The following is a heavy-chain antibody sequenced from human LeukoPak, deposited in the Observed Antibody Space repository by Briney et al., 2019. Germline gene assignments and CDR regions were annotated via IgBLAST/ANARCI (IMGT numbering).Heavy chain of an antibody. CDR1: GFTFSGYA. D-gene: IGHD6-19*01. J-gene: IGHJ3*02. CDR2: IGTAGDT. Sequence: PGGSLSLSCAAPGFTFSGYAMPWVRKATGKGLKWFSAIGTAGDTYYPGSVKGRFTISRENAKNSLYLQMNSLRAGDTAVYYCARGGQWLAPSGAFDIWGQGTMVTVSS. V-gene: IGHV3-13*04. CDR3: ARGGQWLAPSGAFDI.